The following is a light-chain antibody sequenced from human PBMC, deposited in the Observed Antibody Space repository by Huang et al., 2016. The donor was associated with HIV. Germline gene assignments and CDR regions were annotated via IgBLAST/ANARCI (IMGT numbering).Light chain of an antibody. CDR1: QSVSSY. CDR3: QQRSDWLT. CDR2: DAS. J-gene: IGKJ4*01. Sequence: EIVLTQSPDTLSLSPGERATLSCRASQSVSSYLAWYQQKPGQAPRLLIYDASNRATGIPARFSGSGSGTDFTLTISSLEPEDFAVYYRQQRSDWLTFGGGTKVEIK. V-gene: IGKV3-11*01.